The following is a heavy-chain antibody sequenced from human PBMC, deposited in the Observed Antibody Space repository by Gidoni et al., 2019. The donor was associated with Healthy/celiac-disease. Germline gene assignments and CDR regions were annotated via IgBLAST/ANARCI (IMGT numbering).Heavy chain of an antibody. CDR2: IYYSGST. J-gene: IGHJ4*02. CDR3: ARDRRYGGKAPDY. Sequence: QVQLQESGPGLVKPSETLSLTCTVSGGSISSYYWSWIRQPPGKGLEWIGYIYYSGSTNYNPSLKSRVTISVDTSKNQFSLKLSSVTAADTAVYYCARDRRYGGKAPDYWGQGTLVTVSS. D-gene: IGHD4-17*01. V-gene: IGHV4-59*01. CDR1: GGSISSYY.